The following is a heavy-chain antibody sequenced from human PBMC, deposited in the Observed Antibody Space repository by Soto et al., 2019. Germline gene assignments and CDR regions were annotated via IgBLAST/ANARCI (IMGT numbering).Heavy chain of an antibody. CDR3: ARWDRIAAAGTFYYGMDV. J-gene: IGHJ6*02. CDR1: GFTFSSYE. D-gene: IGHD6-13*01. Sequence: QPGGSLRLSCAASGFTFSSYEMNWVRQAPGKGLEWVSYISSSGSTIYYADSVKGRFTISRDNAKNSLYLQMNSLRAEDTAVYYCARWDRIAAAGTFYYGMDVWGQGTTVAVSS. CDR2: ISSSGSTI. V-gene: IGHV3-48*03.